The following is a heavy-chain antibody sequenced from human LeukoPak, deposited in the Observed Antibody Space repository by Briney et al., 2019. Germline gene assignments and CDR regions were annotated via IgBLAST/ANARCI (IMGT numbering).Heavy chain of an antibody. CDR2: ISYDGSNK. J-gene: IGHJ4*02. CDR3: AKDSHFGC. V-gene: IGHV3-30*18. Sequence: PGGSLRLSCAASGFTFSSYGMHWVRQAPGKGLEWVAVISYDGSNKYYADSVKGRFTISRDNSKNTLYLRMNSLRAEDTAVYYCAKDSHFGCWGQGTLVTVSS. D-gene: IGHD3-10*01. CDR1: GFTFSSYG.